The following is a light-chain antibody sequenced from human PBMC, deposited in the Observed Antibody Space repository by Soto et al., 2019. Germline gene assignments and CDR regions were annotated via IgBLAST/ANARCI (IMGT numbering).Light chain of an antibody. CDR2: GAS. V-gene: IGKV3-20*01. CDR1: QTVTTNY. CDR3: QQYGTSLWT. J-gene: IGKJ1*01. Sequence: IVLTQSPGTLSLSPGERATLSCRAGQTVTTNYLAWYQQKPGQAPRLLIYGASTRATGIPDRFSASGSGTDFTLTISRLEPEDFAVYYCQQYGTSLWTFDQGTKVEIK.